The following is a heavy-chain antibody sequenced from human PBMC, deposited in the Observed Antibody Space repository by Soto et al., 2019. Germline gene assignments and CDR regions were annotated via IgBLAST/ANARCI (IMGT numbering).Heavy chain of an antibody. CDR1: GFTFSSYA. Sequence: EVQLLESGGGLVQPGGSLRLSFAASGFTFSSYAMSWVRQAPGKGLEWVSAISGSGGSTYYADSVKGRFTISRDNSKNTLYLQMNSLRAEDTAVYYCAVDTAMVTWYFDYWGQGTLVTVSS. D-gene: IGHD5-18*01. CDR3: AVDTAMVTWYFDY. CDR2: ISGSGGST. J-gene: IGHJ4*02. V-gene: IGHV3-23*01.